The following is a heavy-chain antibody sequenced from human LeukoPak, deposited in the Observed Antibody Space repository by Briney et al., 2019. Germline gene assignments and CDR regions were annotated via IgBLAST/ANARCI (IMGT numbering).Heavy chain of an antibody. Sequence: SQTLSLTCTVSGGSISSGDYYWSCIRQPPGEGVEWIRYIYYSGSTYYHPSLKSQFTISVDTSKNQFSLKLSSVTAADTAVYYCARGPCSGGSCYYSYYYYMDVWGKGTTVTVSS. V-gene: IGHV4-30-4*08. J-gene: IGHJ6*03. CDR1: GGSISSGDYY. CDR2: IYYSGST. CDR3: ARGPCSGGSCYYSYYYYMDV. D-gene: IGHD2-15*01.